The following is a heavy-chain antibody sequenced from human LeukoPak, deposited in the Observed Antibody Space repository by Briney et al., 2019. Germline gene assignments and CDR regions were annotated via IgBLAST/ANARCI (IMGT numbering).Heavy chain of an antibody. CDR1: GFTFSSYS. V-gene: IGHV3-21*01. CDR2: ISSSSSYI. J-gene: IGHJ6*02. Sequence: GGSLRLSCAASGFTFSSYSMNWVRQAPGKGLEWVSSISSSSSYIYYADSVKGRFTISRDNAKNSLYLQMNSLRAEDTAVYYCARDRAAYDILTGHYVDGMDVWGQGTTVTVSS. CDR3: ARDRAAYDILTGHYVDGMDV. D-gene: IGHD3-9*01.